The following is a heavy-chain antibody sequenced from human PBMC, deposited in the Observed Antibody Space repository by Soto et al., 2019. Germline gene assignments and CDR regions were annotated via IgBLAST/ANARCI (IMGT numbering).Heavy chain of an antibody. D-gene: IGHD3-9*01. CDR3: ARGNRLRYFDWLLYGFNY. Sequence: ASVKVSCKASGYTFTSYAMHWVRQAPGQRLEWMGWINAGNGNTKYSQKFQGRVTMTRNTSISTAYMELSSLRSEDTAVYYCARGNRLRYFDWLLYGFNYWGQGTLVTVSS. V-gene: IGHV1-3*01. CDR2: INAGNGNT. CDR1: GYTFTSYA. J-gene: IGHJ4*02.